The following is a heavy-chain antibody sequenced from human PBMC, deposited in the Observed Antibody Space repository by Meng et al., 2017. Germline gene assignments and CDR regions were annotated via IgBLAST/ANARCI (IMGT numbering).Heavy chain of an antibody. CDR1: GYTFTSYG. D-gene: IGHD4-23*01. Sequence: ASVKVSCKASGYTFTSYGISWVRQAPGQGLEWMGWISAYNGNTNYAQKLQGRVTMTTDTSTSTAYMELRSLRSDDTAVYYCARAQYGGNSQDYWYFDLWVRGTLVTVSS. V-gene: IGHV1-18*01. J-gene: IGHJ2*01. CDR3: ARAQYGGNSQDYWYFDL. CDR2: ISAYNGNT.